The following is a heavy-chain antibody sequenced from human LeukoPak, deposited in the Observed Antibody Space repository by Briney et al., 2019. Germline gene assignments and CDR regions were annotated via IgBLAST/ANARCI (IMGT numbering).Heavy chain of an antibody. V-gene: IGHV4-61*02. CDR3: AKGREDIVVVVAQGY. J-gene: IGHJ4*02. CDR2: IYTSGST. Sequence: SETLSLTCTVSGGSISSGSYYWSWIRQPAGKGLEWIGRIYTSGSTNYNPSLKSRVTISVDTSKNQFSLKLSSVTAADTAVYYCAKGREDIVVVVAQGYWGQGTLVTVSS. CDR1: GGSISSGSYY. D-gene: IGHD2-15*01.